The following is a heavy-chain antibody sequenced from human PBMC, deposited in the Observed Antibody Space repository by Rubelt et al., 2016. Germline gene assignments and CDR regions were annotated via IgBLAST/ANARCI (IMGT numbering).Heavy chain of an antibody. CDR2: INRDGRT. V-gene: IGHV3-66*01. Sequence: VQLVESGGGVVQPGWSLRLSCAASGFPFSTYAFNWVRQAPGKGLEWVSIINRDGRTYYTDSVKGRFTISRDKSKNTLDLQMNSLRVEDTALYYCARGDFDYWGQGTLVTVSS. CDR3: ARGDFDY. J-gene: IGHJ4*02. CDR1: GFPFSTYA.